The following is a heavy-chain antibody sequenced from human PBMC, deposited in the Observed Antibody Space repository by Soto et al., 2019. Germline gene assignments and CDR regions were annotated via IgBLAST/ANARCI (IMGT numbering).Heavy chain of an antibody. Sequence: QVQLVESGGGVVQPGRSLRLSCAASGFTFSSYGMHWVRQAPGKGLEWVAVIWYDGSNKYYADSVKGRFTISRDNSKNTLYLQMNSLRAEDTAVYYCARGSAIVVVVAATHATDAFDIWGQGTMVTVSS. D-gene: IGHD2-15*01. CDR1: GFTFSSYG. CDR3: ARGSAIVVVVAATHATDAFDI. V-gene: IGHV3-33*01. J-gene: IGHJ3*02. CDR2: IWYDGSNK.